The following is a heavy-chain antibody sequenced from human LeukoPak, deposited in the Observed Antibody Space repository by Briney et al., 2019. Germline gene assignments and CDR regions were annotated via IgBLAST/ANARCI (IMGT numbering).Heavy chain of an antibody. CDR1: GFTFSSYA. Sequence: GGSLRLSCAASGFTFSSYAMSWVRQAPGKGLEWVSAISGSGGSTYYADSVKGRFTISRDNSKNTLYLQMNSLRAEDTAVYYCSKDHSSSWHRIDYWGQGTLVTVSS. CDR2: ISGSGGST. J-gene: IGHJ4*02. D-gene: IGHD6-13*01. V-gene: IGHV3-23*01. CDR3: SKDHSSSWHRIDY.